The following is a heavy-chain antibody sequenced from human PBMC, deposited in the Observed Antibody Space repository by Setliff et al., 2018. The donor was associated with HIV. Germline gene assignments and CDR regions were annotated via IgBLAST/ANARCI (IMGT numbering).Heavy chain of an antibody. J-gene: IGHJ5*01. CDR2: ISTTDKI. D-gene: IGHD3-10*01. Sequence: GGSLRLSCAASGFSFSDYYMSWIRQSPGKGLEWISHISTTDKIYYAESVKGRFTISRDSARNSGFLQMNSLRVEDTAVYYCARALRGSGEDSWGQGTLVTVSS. CDR1: GFSFSDYY. V-gene: IGHV3-11*01. CDR3: ARALRGSGEDS.